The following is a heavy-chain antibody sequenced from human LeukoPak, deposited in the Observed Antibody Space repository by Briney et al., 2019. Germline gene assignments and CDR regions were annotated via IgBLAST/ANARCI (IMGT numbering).Heavy chain of an antibody. D-gene: IGHD6-19*01. CDR3: AKDLRGWGDGMDV. J-gene: IGHJ6*02. CDR2: ISWNSGSI. Sequence: PGRSLRLSCAASGFTFDDYAMHWVRQAPGKGLEWVSGISWNSGSIGYADSVKGRFTISRDNAKNSLYLQMNSLRAEDTALYYCAKDLRGWGDGMDVWGQGTTVTVSS. CDR1: GFTFDDYA. V-gene: IGHV3-9*01.